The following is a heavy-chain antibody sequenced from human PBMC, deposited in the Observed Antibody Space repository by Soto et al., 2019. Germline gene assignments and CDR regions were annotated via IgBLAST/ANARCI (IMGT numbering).Heavy chain of an antibody. Sequence: QVQLVQSGVEVKKPGPSVKVSCKASGYTFTSYGINWMRQAPRQGLEWMGWITTYNSNTSYARKLQGRVTMTTDTSTSTAYMELRRLRSDDTAVYYWARSITMVRGTPRIMDVWGQGMTVTVSS. D-gene: IGHD3-10*01. J-gene: IGHJ6*02. CDR1: GYTFTSYG. CDR2: ITTYNSNT. V-gene: IGHV1-18*04. CDR3: ARSITMVRGTPRIMDV.